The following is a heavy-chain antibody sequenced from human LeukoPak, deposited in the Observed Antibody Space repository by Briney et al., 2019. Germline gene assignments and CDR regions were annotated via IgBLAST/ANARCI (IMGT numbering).Heavy chain of an antibody. CDR3: AKDPRPYSSGWYGWYYFDY. Sequence: GGSLRLSCAASGFTFSSYAMSWVRQAPGKGLEWVSAISGSGGSTYYADSVKGRFTISRDNSKNTLYLQMNSLRAEDTAVYDCAKDPRPYSSGWYGWYYFDYWGQGTLVTVSS. V-gene: IGHV3-23*01. CDR2: ISGSGGST. D-gene: IGHD6-19*01. J-gene: IGHJ4*02. CDR1: GFTFSSYA.